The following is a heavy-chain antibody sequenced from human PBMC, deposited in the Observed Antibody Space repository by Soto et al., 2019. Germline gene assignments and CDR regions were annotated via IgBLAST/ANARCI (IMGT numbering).Heavy chain of an antibody. CDR1: GFTFSNYW. CDR2: IKSDGTST. D-gene: IGHD6-13*01. V-gene: IGHV3-74*03. J-gene: IGHJ3*02. CDR3: AREGLDTAGFFDI. Sequence: EVQLVESGGSLVQPGGSLRLSCAASGFTFSNYWMHWLRQAPGKGLVWVSRIKSDGTSTTYADSVKGRFTISRDNARNRLYLQMNSLIAEDTAVYYCAREGLDTAGFFDIWGQGTVVIVSS.